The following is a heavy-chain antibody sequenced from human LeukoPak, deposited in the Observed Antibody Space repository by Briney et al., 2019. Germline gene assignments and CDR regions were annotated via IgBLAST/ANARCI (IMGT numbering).Heavy chain of an antibody. CDR2: INPNSGGT. V-gene: IGHV1-2*02. Sequence: SVKVSCEASGYAFTGYYMHWVRQAPGQGLEWMGWINPNSGGTNYAQKFQGRVTMTRDTSISTAYMELSRLRSDDTAVYYCAIRGGSSSWYYYGMDVWGQGTTVTVSS. D-gene: IGHD6-13*01. J-gene: IGHJ6*02. CDR1: GYAFTGYY. CDR3: AIRGGSSSWYYYGMDV.